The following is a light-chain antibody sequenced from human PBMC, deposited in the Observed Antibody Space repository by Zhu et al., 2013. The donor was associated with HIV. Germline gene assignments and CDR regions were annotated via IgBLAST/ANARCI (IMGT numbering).Light chain of an antibody. Sequence: EIVMTQSPATLSVSPGERVTLSCRASQSVSSNLAWYQQKPGQPPRLLIFGASTRATGVPDRFSGSGSGTDFTLTVNSLQSDDFAVYYCQHYANWPPWTFGQGTKVEV. V-gene: IGKV3-15*01. CDR3: QHYANWPPWT. CDR2: GAS. J-gene: IGKJ1*01. CDR1: QSVSSN.